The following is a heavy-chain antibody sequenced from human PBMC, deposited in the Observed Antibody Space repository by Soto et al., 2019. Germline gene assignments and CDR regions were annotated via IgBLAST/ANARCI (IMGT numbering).Heavy chain of an antibody. CDR3: AKSGSPNDAFDI. J-gene: IGHJ3*02. V-gene: IGHV1-69*02. CDR1: GGTFSSYT. CDR2: IIPILGIA. Sequence: EASVKVSCKASGGTFSSYTISWVRQAPGQGLEWMGRIIPILGIANYAQKFQGRVTITADKSTSTAYMELSSLRSEDTAVYYCAKSGSPNDAFDIWGQGTMVTVSS. D-gene: IGHD5-12*01.